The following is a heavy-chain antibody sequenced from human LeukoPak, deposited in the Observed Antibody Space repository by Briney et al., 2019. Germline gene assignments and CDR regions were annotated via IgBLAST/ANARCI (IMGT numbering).Heavy chain of an antibody. J-gene: IGHJ4*02. V-gene: IGHV3-30*15. CDR3: ARGERHGDYTLDS. Sequence: GRSLRLSCAASGFTFSDYALHWVRQAPGKGPEWVAFISFHGSDKYYADSVKGRFTISRDGSKNTVFLQMSSLRAEDTAVYYCARGERHGDYTLDSWGQGTLVTVSS. D-gene: IGHD4-17*01. CDR1: GFTFSDYA. CDR2: ISFHGSDK.